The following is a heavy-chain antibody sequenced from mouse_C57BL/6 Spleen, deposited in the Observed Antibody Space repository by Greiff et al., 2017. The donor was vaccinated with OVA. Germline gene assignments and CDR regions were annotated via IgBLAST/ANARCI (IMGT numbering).Heavy chain of an antibody. CDR1: GFTFSSYA. CDR3: ARNSNYEDFDY. V-gene: IGHV5-4*01. J-gene: IGHJ2*01. CDR2: IHDGGSYT. D-gene: IGHD2-5*01. Sequence: EVQLVESGGGLVKPGGSLKLSCAASGFTFSSYAMSWVRQTPEKRLEWVATIHDGGSYTYYPDNVKGRFTISRDNATNNLYLQMSHLKSEDTAMYYCARNSNYEDFDYWGQGTTLTVSS.